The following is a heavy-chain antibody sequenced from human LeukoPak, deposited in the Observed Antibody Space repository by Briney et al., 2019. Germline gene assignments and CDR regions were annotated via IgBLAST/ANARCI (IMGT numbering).Heavy chain of an antibody. D-gene: IGHD3-22*01. J-gene: IGHJ4*02. CDR2: ISVHNGYT. Sequence: ASVKVSCKASGGTFISYAISWVRQAPGKGLEWMGWISVHNGYTRYAQKFQGRVTMTTDTSTSTAYMDLRSLRSDDTAVYYCARDMRHYRNYDSSGYYYNFEYWGQGTLVSVSS. V-gene: IGHV1-18*01. CDR3: ARDMRHYRNYDSSGYYYNFEY. CDR1: GGTFISYA.